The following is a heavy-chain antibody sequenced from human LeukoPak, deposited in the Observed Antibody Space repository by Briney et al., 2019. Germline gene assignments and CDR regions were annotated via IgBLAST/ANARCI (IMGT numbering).Heavy chain of an antibody. D-gene: IGHD3-22*01. J-gene: IGHJ4*02. CDR3: AIPSSYDGSRYYHAY. Sequence: GGSLRLSCAASGISFASYWVTRVRQAPGKGLEWVANIGQDGTETVYVGSVKGRFTISRDNARKPLFLQMNSLRADDTAVYYCAIPSSYDGSRYYHAYWGQGTLVSVSS. CDR2: IGQDGTET. CDR1: GISFASYW. V-gene: IGHV3-7*01.